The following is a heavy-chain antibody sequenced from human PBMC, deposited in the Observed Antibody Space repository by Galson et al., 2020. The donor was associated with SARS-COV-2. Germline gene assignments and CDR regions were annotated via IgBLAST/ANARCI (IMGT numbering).Heavy chain of an antibody. Sequence: SETLSLTCTVSGGSIISSSHYWVWIRQPPGKGLEWVGTINFRGSTFYNPSLNGRVTMFVDTSKNQFSMKLTSVTAADTAVYFCARRDSSGYYQHLYYLAFWGQGALVTVSS. D-gene: IGHD3-22*01. CDR3: ARRDSSGYYQHLYYLAF. CDR1: GGSIISSSHY. V-gene: IGHV4-39*01. CDR2: INFRGST. J-gene: IGHJ4*02.